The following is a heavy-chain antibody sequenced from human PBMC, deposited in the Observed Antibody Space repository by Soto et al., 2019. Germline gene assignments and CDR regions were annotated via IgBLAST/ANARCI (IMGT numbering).Heavy chain of an antibody. CDR1: GFTFSSYA. Sequence: GGSLRLSCAASGFTFSSYAMSWVRQAPGKGLEWVSAISGSGGSTYYADSVKGRFTISRDNSKNTLYLQMNSLRAEDTAVYYCAKHQYYDFWSGPDPIYFDYWGQGTLVTVSS. CDR2: ISGSGGST. V-gene: IGHV3-23*01. D-gene: IGHD3-3*01. CDR3: AKHQYYDFWSGPDPIYFDY. J-gene: IGHJ4*02.